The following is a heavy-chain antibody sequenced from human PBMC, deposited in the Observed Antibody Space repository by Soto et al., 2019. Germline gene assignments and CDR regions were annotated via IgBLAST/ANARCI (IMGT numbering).Heavy chain of an antibody. CDR2: ISYDGSNK. D-gene: IGHD6-19*01. Sequence: QVQLVESGGGAVQPGRSLRLSCAASGFTFSSYGMHWVRQAPGKGLEWVAVISYDGSNKYYADSVKGRFTISRDNSKNTLYLQMNSLRAEDTAVYYCAKDLPIAVAGPDDAFDIWGQGTMVTVSS. V-gene: IGHV3-30*18. J-gene: IGHJ3*02. CDR3: AKDLPIAVAGPDDAFDI. CDR1: GFTFSSYG.